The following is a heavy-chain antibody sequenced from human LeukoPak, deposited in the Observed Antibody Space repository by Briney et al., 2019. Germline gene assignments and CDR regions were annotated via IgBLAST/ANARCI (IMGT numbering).Heavy chain of an antibody. D-gene: IGHD1-7*01. CDR3: ARSRHAAGTRNWRFDP. J-gene: IGHJ5*02. CDR1: GGSINSYY. V-gene: IGHV4-59*12. Sequence: PSETLSLTCTVSGGSINSYYWSWIRQPPGKGLEWIGSMYYTGSTDYNPSLKSRVTISVDASKNQFSLRLRSVTAADTAVYYCARSRHAAGTRNWRFDPWGQGTLVTVSS. CDR2: MYYTGST.